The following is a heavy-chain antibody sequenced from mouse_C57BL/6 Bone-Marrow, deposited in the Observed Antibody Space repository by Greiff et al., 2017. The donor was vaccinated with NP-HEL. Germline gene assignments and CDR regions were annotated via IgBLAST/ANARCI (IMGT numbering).Heavy chain of an antibody. V-gene: IGHV2-2*01. CDR3: ASLTVVATDWYFDV. CDR1: GFSLTSYG. CDR2: LWSGGST. Sequence: VKLVESGPGLVQPSQSLSITCTVSGFSLTSYGVHWVRQSPGKGLEWLGVLWSGGSTDYNAAFITRLSISKDNSKSQVFVKMNSLQADDTAIYYCASLTVVATDWYFDVWGTGTTVTVSS. J-gene: IGHJ1*03. D-gene: IGHD1-1*01.